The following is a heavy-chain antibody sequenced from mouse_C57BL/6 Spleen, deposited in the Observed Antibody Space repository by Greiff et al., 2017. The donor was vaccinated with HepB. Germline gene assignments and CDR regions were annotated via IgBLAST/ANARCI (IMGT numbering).Heavy chain of an antibody. J-gene: IGHJ4*01. CDR2: IWSGGST. V-gene: IGHV2-2*01. CDR1: GFSLTSYG. Sequence: VHLVESGPGLVQPSQSLSITCTVSGFSLTSYGVHWVRQSPGKGLEWLGVIWSGGSTDYNAAFISRLSISKDNSKSQVFFKMNSLQADDTAIYYCARGTTVVDRGAMDYWGQGTSGTVSS. D-gene: IGHD1-1*01. CDR3: ARGTTVVDRGAMDY.